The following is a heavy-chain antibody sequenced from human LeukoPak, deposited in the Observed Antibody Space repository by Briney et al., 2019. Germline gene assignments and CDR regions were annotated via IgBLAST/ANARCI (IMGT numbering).Heavy chain of an antibody. CDR2: INRDGSIT. J-gene: IGHJ5*02. D-gene: IGHD1-14*01. CDR1: GFTFRNRW. CDR3: TTNPDGLYWFSP. V-gene: IGHV3-74*01. Sequence: GGSLRLSCVASGFTFRNRWMHWVRQVPGKGLVWMSHINRDGSITTYADSVKGRFTISRDNAKNTLSLQMNSLRVEDTATYYCTTNPDGLYWFSPWGQGTLVTVSS.